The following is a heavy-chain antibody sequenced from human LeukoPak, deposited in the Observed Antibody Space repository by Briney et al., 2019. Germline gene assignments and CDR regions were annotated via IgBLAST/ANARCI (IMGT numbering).Heavy chain of an antibody. CDR3: AREGSAYYDY. CDR1: GGSISSGGYY. V-gene: IGHV4-31*03. Sequence: SETLSLTCTVSGGSISSGGYYWSWIRQHPGKGLEWIGYIHYSGSTYHNPSLKSRVTISVDTSKNQFSLNLSSVTAADTAVYYCAREGSAYYDYWGQGTLVTASS. D-gene: IGHD3-22*01. J-gene: IGHJ4*02. CDR2: IHYSGST.